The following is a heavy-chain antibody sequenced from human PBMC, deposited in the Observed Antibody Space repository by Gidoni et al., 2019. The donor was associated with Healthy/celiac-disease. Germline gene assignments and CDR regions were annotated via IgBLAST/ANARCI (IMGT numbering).Heavy chain of an antibody. J-gene: IGHJ4*02. CDR3: TREHFPLTKHMVRGVMRDY. Sequence: EVQLVESGGGLVKPGRSLRLSYTASGFPFGDYAMSWFRQAPGKGLEWVGFSRSKAYGGTTEYAASVKGRFTISRDDSKSIAYLQMNSLKTEDTAVYYCTREHFPLTKHMVRGVMRDYWGQGTLVTVSS. CDR1: GFPFGDYA. CDR2: SRSKAYGGTT. D-gene: IGHD3-10*01. V-gene: IGHV3-49*05.